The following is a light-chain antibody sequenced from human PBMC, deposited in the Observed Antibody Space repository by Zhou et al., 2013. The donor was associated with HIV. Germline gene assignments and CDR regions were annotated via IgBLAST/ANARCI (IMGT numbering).Light chain of an antibody. Sequence: DIQMTQSPSTVSASVGDRVTITCRASQSLSSWLAWYQQKPGKAPKLLIYATSSLQSGVPSRFSGSGSGTEFTLTISGLQPDDFATYYCQQYNTYTWTFGQGTKVEI. CDR2: ATS. CDR1: QSLSSW. CDR3: QQYNTYTWT. V-gene: IGKV1-5*01. J-gene: IGKJ1*01.